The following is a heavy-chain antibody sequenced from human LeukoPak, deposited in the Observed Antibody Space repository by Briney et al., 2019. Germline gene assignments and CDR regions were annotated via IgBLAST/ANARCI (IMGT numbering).Heavy chain of an antibody. Sequence: PSETLSLTCTVSGGSISSGDYYWSWIRQPPGKGLEWIGYIYYSGSTYYNPSLKSRVTISVDTSKNQFSLKLSSVTAADTAVYYCARGRETDIVVVPAALSYGMDVWGKGTTVTVSS. D-gene: IGHD2-2*01. J-gene: IGHJ6*04. CDR1: GGSISSGDYY. V-gene: IGHV4-30-4*01. CDR2: IYYSGST. CDR3: ARGRETDIVVVPAALSYGMDV.